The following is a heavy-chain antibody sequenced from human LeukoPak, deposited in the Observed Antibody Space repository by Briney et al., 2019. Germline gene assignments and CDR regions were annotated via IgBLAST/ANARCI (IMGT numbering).Heavy chain of an antibody. J-gene: IGHJ4*02. CDR1: GFSVRSNY. CDR2: IHTGGNT. Sequence: GGSLRLSCAASGFSVRSNYMNWVRQAPGKGLEWVSVIHTGGNTDYADSVKGRFTVSRDNSQNTIYLHMNSLRAEDTAVYYCTGGTAYSGYGGYGGQGTLVTVSS. D-gene: IGHD6-25*01. V-gene: IGHV3-53*01. CDR3: TGGTAYSGYGGY.